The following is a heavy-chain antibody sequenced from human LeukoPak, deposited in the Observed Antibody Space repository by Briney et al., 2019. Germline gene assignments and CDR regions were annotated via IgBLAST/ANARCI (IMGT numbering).Heavy chain of an antibody. J-gene: IGHJ6*03. CDR3: ARGGYYGSYYYMDV. D-gene: IGHD3-10*01. Sequence: SLQTLSLSCAVSGGSIGRGCYYWGWNRQPPGQGLEWIGRISSSGSTNYNPSLKSRVTISVDTSKNQFSLKLNSVTAADTAVYYCARGGYYGSYYYMDVWGKGTTVTISS. CDR1: GGSIGRGCYY. CDR2: ISSSGST. V-gene: IGHV4-61*02.